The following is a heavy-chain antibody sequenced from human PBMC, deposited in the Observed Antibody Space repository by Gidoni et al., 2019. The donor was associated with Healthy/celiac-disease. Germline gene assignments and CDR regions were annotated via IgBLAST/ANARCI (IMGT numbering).Heavy chain of an antibody. D-gene: IGHD3-16*01. CDR3: ARDWGSGPFREYYYGMDV. CDR1: GFTFSSYR. Sequence: QVQLVESGGGVVQPGRSLRLSCAAPGFTFSSYRRHWVRQAPGQGLEWVAVISYDGSNKYYADSVKGRFTISRDNSKNTLYLQMNSLRAEDTAVYYCARDWGSGPFREYYYGMDVWGQGTTVTVSS. CDR2: ISYDGSNK. J-gene: IGHJ6*02. V-gene: IGHV3-30*03.